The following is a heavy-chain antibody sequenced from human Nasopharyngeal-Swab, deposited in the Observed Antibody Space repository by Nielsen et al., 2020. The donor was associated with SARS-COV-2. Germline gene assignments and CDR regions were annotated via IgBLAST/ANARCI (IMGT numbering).Heavy chain of an antibody. D-gene: IGHD6-6*01. CDR1: GFTFSTYA. Sequence: GESLEISCAASGFTFSTYAMQWVRQAPGKGLEWLAVISHDAGNKNYADSVKGRFTISRDNSKNTLYLQMNSLRGEDTAVYYCARDPRSSSSGADYWGQGTLVTVSS. CDR2: ISHDAGNK. J-gene: IGHJ4*02. V-gene: IGHV3-30*04. CDR3: ARDPRSSSSGADY.